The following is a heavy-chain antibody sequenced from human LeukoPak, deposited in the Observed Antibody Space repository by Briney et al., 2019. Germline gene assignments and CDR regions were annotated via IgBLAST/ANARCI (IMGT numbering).Heavy chain of an antibody. CDR2: ISGSGGNT. J-gene: IGHJ4*02. CDR3: ASGYYSGWYIPYY. CDR1: GFTFSSYA. Sequence: PGGSLRLSCAASGFTFSSYAMSWVRQAPGKGLEWVSGISGSGGNTYYADSVKGRFTISRDNSKNTLYLQMNSLRAEDTAVYYCASGYYSGWYIPYYWGQGTLVTVSS. V-gene: IGHV3-23*01. D-gene: IGHD6-19*01.